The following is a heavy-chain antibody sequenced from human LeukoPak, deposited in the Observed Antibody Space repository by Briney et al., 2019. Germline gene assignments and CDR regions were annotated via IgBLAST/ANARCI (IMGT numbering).Heavy chain of an antibody. CDR1: GGSLSSYY. CDR2: IYSSGST. D-gene: IGHD3-3*01. J-gene: IGHJ4*02. CDR3: ARSARDFWSGYSPHNFDY. V-gene: IGHV4-59*01. Sequence: SETLSLTCTVSGGSLSSYYWSWIRPPPGKGLEWIGYIYSSGSTNYNPSLKSRVTISVDTSKNQFALKLSSVTAADTAVYYCARSARDFWSGYSPHNFDYWGQGTLVTVSS.